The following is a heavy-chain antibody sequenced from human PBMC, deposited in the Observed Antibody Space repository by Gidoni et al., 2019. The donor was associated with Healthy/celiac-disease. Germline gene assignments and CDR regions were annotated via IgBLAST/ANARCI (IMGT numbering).Heavy chain of an antibody. CDR2: IIPILGIA. J-gene: IGHJ5*02. CDR1: GGTFSSYT. CDR3: ARDGGGDTRPAPSRFDP. D-gene: IGHD2-21*02. V-gene: IGHV1-69*08. Sequence: QVQLVQSGAEVKKPGSSVKVSCKASGGTFSSYTISWVRQAPGQGLEWMGRIIPILGIANYAQKFQGRVTITADKSTSTAYMELSSLRSEDTAVYYCARDGGGDTRPAPSRFDPWGQGTLVTVSS.